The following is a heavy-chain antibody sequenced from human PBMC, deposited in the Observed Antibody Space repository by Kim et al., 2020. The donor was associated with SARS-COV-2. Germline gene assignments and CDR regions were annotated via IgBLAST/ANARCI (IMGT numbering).Heavy chain of an antibody. V-gene: IGHV3-23*01. CDR1: GFTFSSYA. CDR3: AKERPTHRYSSNWYPTGDYFDY. CDR2: ISGSGGRT. D-gene: IGHD6-13*01. J-gene: IGHJ4*02. Sequence: GGSLRLSCAASGFTFSSYAMSWVRQAPGKGLEWVSAISGSGGRTYYVDSVKGRFTISRDNSKNTLYLQMNSLRAEDTAVYYCAKERPTHRYSSNWYPTGDYFDYWGQGTLVTVSS.